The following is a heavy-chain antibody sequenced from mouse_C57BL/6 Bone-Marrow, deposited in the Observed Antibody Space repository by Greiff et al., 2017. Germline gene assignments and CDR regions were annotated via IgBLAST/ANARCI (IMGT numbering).Heavy chain of an antibody. J-gene: IGHJ1*03. V-gene: IGHV1-81*01. CDR1: GYTFTSYG. CDR3: ARRALLRSYWYFDV. CDR2: IYPRSGNT. Sequence: QVQLQQSGAELARPGASVKLSCKASGYTFTSYGISWVKQRTGQGLEWIGEIYPRSGNTYYNEKFKGKATLTADKSSSTAYMALRSLTSEDSAVYFCARRALLRSYWYFDVWGTGTTVTVSS. D-gene: IGHD1-1*01.